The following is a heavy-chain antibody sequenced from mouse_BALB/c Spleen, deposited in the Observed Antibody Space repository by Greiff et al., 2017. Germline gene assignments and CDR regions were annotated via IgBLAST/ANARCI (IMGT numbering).Heavy chain of an antibody. J-gene: IGHJ4*01. CDR2: INSNGGST. D-gene: IGHD1-1*01. CDR1: GFTFSSYY. CDR3: ARHHYGNAMDY. Sequence: EVKLVESGGGLVKLGGSLKLSCAASGFTFSSYYMSWVRQTPEKRLELVAAINSNGGSTYYPDTVKGRFTISRDNAKNTLYLQMSSLKSEDTALYYCARHHYGNAMDYWGQGTSVTVSS. V-gene: IGHV5-6-2*01.